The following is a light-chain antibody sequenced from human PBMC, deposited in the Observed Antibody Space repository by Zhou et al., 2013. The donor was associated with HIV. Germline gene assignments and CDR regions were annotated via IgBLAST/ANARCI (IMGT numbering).Light chain of an antibody. V-gene: IGKV1-27*01. Sequence: DIQMTQSPSSLSASVGDRVTITCRASQGIGYSLAWYQQKPGEVPKLLIYAASTLQSGVPSRFSGSGSGSDFTLTISNLQPEDVATYYCQRYNSVVVTFGGGTKVEIK. J-gene: IGKJ4*01. CDR3: QRYNSVVVT. CDR1: QGIGYS. CDR2: AAS.